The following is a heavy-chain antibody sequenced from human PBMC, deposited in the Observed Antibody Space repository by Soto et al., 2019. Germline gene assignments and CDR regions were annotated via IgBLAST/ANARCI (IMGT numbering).Heavy chain of an antibody. CDR2: INSDGSST. J-gene: IGHJ4*02. V-gene: IGHV3-74*01. CDR1: GFPFSSYW. CDR3: ARMELLTATRH. D-gene: IGHD1-26*01. Sequence: GGSLRLSCAASGFPFSSYWMHWVRQAPGKGLVWVSRINSDGSSTSYADSVKGRFTISRDNAKNTLYLQMNSLRAEDTAVYYCARMELLTATRHWGQGTLVTVSS.